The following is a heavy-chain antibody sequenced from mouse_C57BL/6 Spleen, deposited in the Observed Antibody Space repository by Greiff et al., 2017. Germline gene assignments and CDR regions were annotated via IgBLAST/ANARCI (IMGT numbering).Heavy chain of an antibody. CDR1: GYTFTSYW. Sequence: QVHVKQPGAELVKPGASVTLSCKASGYTFTSYWMHWVKQRPGQGLEWIGMIHPNSGSTNYNKKFKSKATLTVDKSSSTAYMQLSSLTSEDSAVYYCARDAYWGQGTTLTVSS. V-gene: IGHV1-64*01. CDR3: ARDAY. J-gene: IGHJ2*01. CDR2: IHPNSGST.